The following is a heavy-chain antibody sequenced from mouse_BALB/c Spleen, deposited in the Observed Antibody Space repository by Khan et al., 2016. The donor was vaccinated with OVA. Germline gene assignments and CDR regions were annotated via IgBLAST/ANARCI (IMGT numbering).Heavy chain of an antibody. CDR1: GYTFTSYW. D-gene: IGHD3-2*02. J-gene: IGHJ2*01. CDR2: IYPGTDNT. V-gene: IGHV1-76*01. Sequence: QVQLKESGAELVRPGASVKLSCKTSGYTFTSYWIHWVKQRSGQGLEWIARIYPGTDNTYYNEKLKDKATLTADKSSSTAYMQISSLKSEESVVYCSEKGKALYYFDYWGQGTTLTVSS. CDR3: EKGKALYYFDY.